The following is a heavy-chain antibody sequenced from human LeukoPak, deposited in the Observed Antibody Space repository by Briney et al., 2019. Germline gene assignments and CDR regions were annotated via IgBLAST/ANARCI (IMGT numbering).Heavy chain of an antibody. CDR1: GFSFSTYA. D-gene: IGHD2-2*01. CDR3: AKLPRGYCSCASCPNWFDP. CDR2: LSDSGLTT. J-gene: IGHJ5*02. V-gene: IGHV3-23*01. Sequence: GGSLRLSRAASGFSFSTYAMLWVRQAPGKGLMWVSALSDSGLTTYYADFVKGRFTISRDNSNNTLYLQMNGPRAEDSGVYYCAKLPRGYCSCASCPNWFDPWGQGTLVTVSS.